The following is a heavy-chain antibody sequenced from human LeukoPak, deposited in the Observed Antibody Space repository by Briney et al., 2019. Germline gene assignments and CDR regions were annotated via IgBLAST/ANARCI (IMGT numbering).Heavy chain of an antibody. J-gene: IGHJ4*02. Sequence: GGSLRLSCAASGFTFSGSVMHWVRQAPGKGLERVANIKQDGSEKYYVDSVKGRFTISRDNAKNSLFLQMNSLSVEDTAVYYCARDEALIRYWGQGTLVTVSS. D-gene: IGHD3-16*01. CDR2: IKQDGSEK. CDR3: ARDEALIRY. V-gene: IGHV3-7*01. CDR1: GFTFSGSV.